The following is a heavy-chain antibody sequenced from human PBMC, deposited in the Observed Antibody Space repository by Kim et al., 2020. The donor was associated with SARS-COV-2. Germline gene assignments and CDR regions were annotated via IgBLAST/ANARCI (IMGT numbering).Heavy chain of an antibody. J-gene: IGHJ6*02. CDR1: GFTFSGHS. Sequence: GGSLRLSCAASGFTFSGHSMAWVRQTPEKGLQWVSSIDTTGTITKYADSVRGRFTISRDNSKNIMYLQINSLRAEDTAKYYCAKCLRGCHNFTMDVWGQGTTVTVAS. CDR2: IDTTGTIT. CDR3: AKCLRGCHNFTMDV. D-gene: IGHD3-10*01. V-gene: IGHV3-23*05.